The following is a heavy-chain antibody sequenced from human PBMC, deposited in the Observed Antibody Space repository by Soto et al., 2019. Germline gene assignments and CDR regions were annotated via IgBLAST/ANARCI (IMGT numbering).Heavy chain of an antibody. V-gene: IGHV4-4*07. CDR2: IFSSGST. Sequence: SETLSLTCTVSGGSINTFYWSWVRQPAGKGLERIGRIFSSGSTSFNPSLESRVAMSVDTSKNHFSLNLSSVTAADMAVYYCAREGSYSAYNFAHGIQLWSFDFWGQGALVTVSS. J-gene: IGHJ4*02. D-gene: IGHD5-12*01. CDR3: AREGSYSAYNFAHGIQLWSFDF. CDR1: GGSINTFY.